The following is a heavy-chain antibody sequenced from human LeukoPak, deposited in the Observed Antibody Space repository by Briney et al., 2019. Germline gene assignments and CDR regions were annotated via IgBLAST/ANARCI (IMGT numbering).Heavy chain of an antibody. CDR3: ARDLPNYGGNPDY. Sequence: ASVKVSCKASGGTFSSYATSWVRQAPGQGLEWMGWISAYNGNTNYAQKLQGRVTMTTDTSTSTAYMELRSLRSDDTAVYYCARDLPNYGGNPDYWGQGTLVTVSS. J-gene: IGHJ4*02. D-gene: IGHD4-23*01. CDR1: GGTFSSYA. V-gene: IGHV1-18*01. CDR2: ISAYNGNT.